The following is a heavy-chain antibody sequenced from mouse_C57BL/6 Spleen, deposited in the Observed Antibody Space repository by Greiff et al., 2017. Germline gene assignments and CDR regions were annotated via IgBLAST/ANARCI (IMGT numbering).Heavy chain of an antibody. V-gene: IGHV1-15*01. CDR3: KRAHYGSSYGFAY. J-gene: IGHJ3*01. D-gene: IGHD1-1*01. CDR1: GYTFTDYE. CDR2: IDPETGGT. Sequence: QVQLQQSGAELVRPGASVTLSCKASGYTFTDYEMHWVKQTPVQGLEWIGAIDPETGGTAYNQKFKGKAILTADKSSSTAYMELRSLTSEDAAFYYCKRAHYGSSYGFAYWGQGTLVTVSA.